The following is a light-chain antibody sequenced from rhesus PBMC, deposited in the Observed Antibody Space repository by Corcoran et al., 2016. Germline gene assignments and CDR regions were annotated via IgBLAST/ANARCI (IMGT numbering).Light chain of an antibody. V-gene: IGKV1-33*02. CDR3: QQHNSYPPT. CDR1: QGISSW. J-gene: IGKJ3*01. Sequence: DIQMTQSPSSLSASVGDRVTITCQASQGISSWLVWYQQKPGKAPKLLIYAASRLQSGVPSRFSGSGSGTDFTLPISRLQPEDFATYCCQQHNSYPPTFGPGTKLEIK. CDR2: AAS.